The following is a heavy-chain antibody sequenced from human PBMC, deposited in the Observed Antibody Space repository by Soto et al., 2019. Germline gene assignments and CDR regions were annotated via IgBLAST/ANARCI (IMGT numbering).Heavy chain of an antibody. CDR2: INHSGST. J-gene: IGHJ6*03. V-gene: IGHV4-34*01. CDR3: ARIYYYYMDA. CDR1: GESFIAYY. Sequence: LETLSVTCAVYGESFIAYYWSWIRQPPGEGLEWIGEINHSGSTNYNPSLKSRVTISVDTSKNQFSLKLSSVTAADTAVYYCARIYYYYMDAWGKGATVTVSS.